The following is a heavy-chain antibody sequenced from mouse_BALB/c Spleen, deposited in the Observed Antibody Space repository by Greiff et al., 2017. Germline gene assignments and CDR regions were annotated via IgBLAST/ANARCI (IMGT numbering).Heavy chain of an antibody. Sequence: EVKLMESGGGLVQPGGSMKLSCVASGFTFSNYWMNWVRQSPEKGLEWVAEIRLKSNNYATHYAESVKGRFTISRDDSKSSVYLQMNNLRAEDTGIYYCTRQVRRDYYAMDYWGQGTSVTVSS. CDR1: GFTFSNYW. CDR2: IRLKSNNYAT. V-gene: IGHV6-6*02. CDR3: TRQVRRDYYAMDY. J-gene: IGHJ4*01. D-gene: IGHD2-14*01.